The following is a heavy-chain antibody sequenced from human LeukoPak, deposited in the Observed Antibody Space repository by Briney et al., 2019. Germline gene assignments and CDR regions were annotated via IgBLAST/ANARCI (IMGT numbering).Heavy chain of an antibody. CDR2: IKQDGSEK. CDR1: GFTFSSYW. J-gene: IGHJ6*03. D-gene: IGHD2-2*01. CDR3: ARTTEYGYCSSTSCPDYYYYMDV. V-gene: IGHV3-7*01. Sequence: GGSLRLSCAASGFTFSSYWMSWVRQAPGKGLEWVANIKQDGSEKYYVDSVKGRFTISRDNAKNSLYLQMNSLRAEDTAVYYCARTTEYGYCSSTSCPDYYYYMDVWGKGTTVTVSS.